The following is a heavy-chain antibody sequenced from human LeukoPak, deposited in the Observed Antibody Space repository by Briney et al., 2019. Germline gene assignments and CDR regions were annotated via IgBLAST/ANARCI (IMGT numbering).Heavy chain of an antibody. J-gene: IGHJ4*02. Sequence: SVKVSCKASGGTFSSYAISWVRQAPGQGLEWMGGIIPIFGTANYAQKFQGRVTITADESTSTAHMELSSLRSEDTAVYYCARLLNDYGDYILGYWGQGTLVTVSS. CDR2: IIPIFGTA. CDR3: ARLLNDYGDYILGY. V-gene: IGHV1-69*13. CDR1: GGTFSSYA. D-gene: IGHD4-17*01.